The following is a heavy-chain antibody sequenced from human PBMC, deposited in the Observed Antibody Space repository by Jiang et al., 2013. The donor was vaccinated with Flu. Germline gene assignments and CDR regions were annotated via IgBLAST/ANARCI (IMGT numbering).Heavy chain of an antibody. J-gene: IGHJ5*02. V-gene: IGHV4-4*02. Sequence: GLVKPSGTLSLTCVVSGGSISSYNWWSWVRQPPGKGLEWIGEIFHTETTKYNPSLKSRATISVDKSKNLFSLKVTSVTAADTAVYYCARTASGNYAYWFDPWGQGTLVTVSS. CDR3: ARTASGNYAYWFDP. D-gene: IGHD4-11*01. CDR2: IFHTETT. CDR1: GGSISSYNW.